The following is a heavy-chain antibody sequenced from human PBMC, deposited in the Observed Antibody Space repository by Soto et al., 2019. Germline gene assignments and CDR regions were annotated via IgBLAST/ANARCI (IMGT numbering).Heavy chain of an antibody. V-gene: IGHV3-15*01. Sequence: EVQLVESGGGLVKPGGSLRLSCAASGFTFRNAWMSWVRQAPGKGLEWVGRIKSKTDGGTTDYAAPVKGRFTISRDDSKNTLYLQMNSLKTEDTAVYYCTTDLWFGELYRLYYFDYWGQGTLVTVSS. CDR1: GFTFRNAW. J-gene: IGHJ4*02. CDR3: TTDLWFGELYRLYYFDY. CDR2: IKSKTDGGTT. D-gene: IGHD3-10*01.